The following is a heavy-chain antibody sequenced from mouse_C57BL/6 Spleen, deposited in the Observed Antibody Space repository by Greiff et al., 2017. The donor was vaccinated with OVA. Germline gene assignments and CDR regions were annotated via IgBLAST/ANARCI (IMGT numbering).Heavy chain of an antibody. Sequence: VQLQQSGPELVKPGASVKMSCKASGYTFTDYNMHWVKQSHGKSLEWIGYINPNNGGTSYNQKFKGKATLTVNKSSSTAYMELRSLTSEDSAVYYCARLDYGSSYVAYWGQGTLVTVSA. D-gene: IGHD1-1*01. V-gene: IGHV1-22*01. CDR1: GYTFTDYN. CDR2: INPNNGGT. J-gene: IGHJ3*01. CDR3: ARLDYGSSYVAY.